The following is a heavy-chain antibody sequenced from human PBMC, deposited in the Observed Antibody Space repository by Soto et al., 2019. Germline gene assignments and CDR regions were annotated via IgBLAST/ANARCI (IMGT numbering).Heavy chain of an antibody. J-gene: IGHJ5*02. Sequence: EVQLVGSGGGVVWPGGSLRLSCAASGFTFDDYGMSWVRQVPGKGLEWVSGINSNGDKTGYADSVKGRFTISRDNAKNSLYLQMNSLRVEDTALYHCAREYGSGSSPPWFDPWGQGTLVTVSS. CDR2: INSNGDKT. CDR1: GFTFDDYG. CDR3: AREYGSGSSPPWFDP. D-gene: IGHD3-10*01. V-gene: IGHV3-20*01.